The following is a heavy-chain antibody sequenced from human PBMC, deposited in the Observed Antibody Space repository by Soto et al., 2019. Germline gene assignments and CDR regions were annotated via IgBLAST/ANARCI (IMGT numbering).Heavy chain of an antibody. Sequence: QVQLVESGGGVVQPGRSLRLSCAASGFTFSSYAMHWVRQAPGKGLEWVAVISYDGSNKYYADSVKGRFTISRDNSKNTLYLQMNSLRAEDTAVYYCARDPYSSSWYYYYYGMDVW. CDR2: ISYDGSNK. D-gene: IGHD6-13*01. J-gene: IGHJ6*01. CDR1: GFTFSSYA. V-gene: IGHV3-30-3*01. CDR3: ARDPYSSSWYYYYYGMDV.